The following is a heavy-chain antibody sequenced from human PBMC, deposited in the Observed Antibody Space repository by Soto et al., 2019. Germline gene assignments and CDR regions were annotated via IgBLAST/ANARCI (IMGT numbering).Heavy chain of an antibody. CDR3: AKDTPSWGTGYYFDY. CDR1: GFTFSSYA. CDR2: ITAGGTNT. J-gene: IGHJ4*02. D-gene: IGHD3-16*01. Sequence: EVQLLESGGGLVQTGGSLRLSCAASGFTFSSYAMSWVRQAPGKGLEWVSGITAGGTNTYYTDSVKGRFTISRDNSKNTFYLQMNSLSAEDTAIYYCAKDTPSWGTGYYFDYWGQGNMVTVSS. V-gene: IGHV3-23*01.